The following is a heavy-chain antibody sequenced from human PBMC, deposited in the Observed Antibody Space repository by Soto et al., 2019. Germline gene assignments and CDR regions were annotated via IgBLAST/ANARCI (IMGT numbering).Heavy chain of an antibody. V-gene: IGHV4-4*02. J-gene: IGHJ4*02. CDR3: ARPNAVAGTRGFDH. CDR2: IFHTGSA. Sequence: QVQLQESGPGLMKPSGTLSLTCAVSGGSITSNWWSWVRQPPGKGLEWIAEIFHTGSANYNPSLMGRLTISMGKAKDPLSLNLNSGAAADPGVYYCARPNAVAGTRGFDHWGQGTLVTVSS. CDR1: GGSITSNW. D-gene: IGHD6-19*01.